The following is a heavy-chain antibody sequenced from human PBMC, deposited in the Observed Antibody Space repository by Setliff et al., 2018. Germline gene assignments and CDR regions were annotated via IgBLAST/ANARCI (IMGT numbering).Heavy chain of an antibody. CDR3: ARDNNPGYRGYWGRFDY. CDR2: IYHNGNS. D-gene: IGHD3-16*02. CDR1: GYSISSGYY. Sequence: SETLSLTCSVSGYSISSGYYWGWIRQPPGKGLEWIGSIYHNGNSYYNTSLKSRVTISVDTSKNQFSLKLSSVTAADTAVYYCARDNNPGYRGYWGRFDYWGQGTLVPVSS. J-gene: IGHJ4*02. V-gene: IGHV4-38-2*02.